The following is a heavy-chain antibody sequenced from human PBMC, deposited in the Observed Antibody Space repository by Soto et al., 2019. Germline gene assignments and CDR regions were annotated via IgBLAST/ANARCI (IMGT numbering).Heavy chain of an antibody. J-gene: IGHJ4*02. CDR2: ISAYNGNT. CDR3: ARLPHYYHSSGRDY. Sequence: ASVKVSCKASGYTFTSYGISWVRQAPGQGLEWMGWISAYNGNTNYAQKLQGRVTMTTDTSTSTAYMELRSLRSDDTAVYYCARLPHYYHSSGRDYWGQGTLVTASS. CDR1: GYTFTSYG. V-gene: IGHV1-18*01. D-gene: IGHD3-22*01.